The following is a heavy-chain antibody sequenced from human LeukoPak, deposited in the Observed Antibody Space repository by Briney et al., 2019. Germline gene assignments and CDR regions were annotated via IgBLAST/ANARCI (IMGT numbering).Heavy chain of an antibody. J-gene: IGHJ4*02. CDR1: GGSISSGDYY. CDR2: IYYSGST. V-gene: IGHV4-30-4*01. Sequence: SETLSLTCTVSGGSISSGDYYWSWIRQPPGKGLEWIGYIYYSGSTYYNPSLKSRVTISVDASKNQFSLKLSSVTAADTAVYYCARKATWLPPDYWGQGILVTVSS. CDR3: ARKATWLPPDY. D-gene: IGHD5-18*01.